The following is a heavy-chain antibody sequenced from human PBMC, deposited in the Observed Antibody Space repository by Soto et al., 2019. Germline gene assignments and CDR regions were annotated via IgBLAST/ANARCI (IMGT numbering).Heavy chain of an antibody. CDR3: ARTSRFDC. CDR1: CVSFSSYY. J-gene: IGHJ4*02. CDR2: INHSGST. D-gene: IGHD6-6*01. V-gene: IGHV4-34*01. Sequence: QVQLQQWGAGLLKPSETLSLTCAVYCVSFSSYYWRWIRQPPGKGLECIVEINHSGSTNYNPSLKSRVTMSVDTSKNQFSLKLSSGPAEDTAVYYCARTSRFDCWGKGTLVTVSS.